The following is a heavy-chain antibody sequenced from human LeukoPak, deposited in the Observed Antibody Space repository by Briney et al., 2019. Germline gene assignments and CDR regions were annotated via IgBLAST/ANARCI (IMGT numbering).Heavy chain of an antibody. J-gene: IGHJ6*03. Sequence: GGSLRLSCAASGFTCSSYGMSWVRQAPGKGRKGVSGISGSGSGTYYADSVKGRFTISRDNSKNTLHLQMNSLRAEDTAVYYCATHGSAHYYMDVWGKGTTVTISS. CDR3: ATHGSAHYYMDV. V-gene: IGHV3-23*01. CDR2: ISGSGSGT. CDR1: GFTCSSYG. D-gene: IGHD2-2*03.